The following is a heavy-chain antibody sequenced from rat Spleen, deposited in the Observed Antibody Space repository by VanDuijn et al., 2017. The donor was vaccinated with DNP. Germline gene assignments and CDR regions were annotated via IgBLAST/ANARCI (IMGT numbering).Heavy chain of an antibody. V-gene: IGHV5-7*01. CDR2: ISYDDSRT. CDR1: GFIFSDYN. Sequence: EVQLVESGGASVQPGRSLKLSCAASGFIFSDYNMAWVRQAPKKGLEWVATISYDDSRTYYRDSVKGRFSLSRDHAKNTLYLQMDSPRSEDTATYYCARHDYSSWNDYYAMDAWGQGTSVTVSS. D-gene: IGHD1-3*01. J-gene: IGHJ4*01. CDR3: ARHDYSSWNDYYAMDA.